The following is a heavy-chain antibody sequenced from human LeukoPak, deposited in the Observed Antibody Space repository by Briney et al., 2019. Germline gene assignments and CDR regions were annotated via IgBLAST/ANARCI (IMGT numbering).Heavy chain of an antibody. J-gene: IGHJ3*02. D-gene: IGHD3-22*01. V-gene: IGHV5-51*01. CDR1: GYSFTSYW. CDR2: ICPGDSDT. CDR3: ARPSYYYDSSGYYSLDAFDI. Sequence: GESLKISCKGSGYSFTSYWIGWVRQMPGKGLEWMGIICPGDSDTRYSPSFQGQVTISADKSISTAYLQWSSLKASDTAMYYCARPSYYYDSSGYYSLDAFDIWGQGTMVTVSS.